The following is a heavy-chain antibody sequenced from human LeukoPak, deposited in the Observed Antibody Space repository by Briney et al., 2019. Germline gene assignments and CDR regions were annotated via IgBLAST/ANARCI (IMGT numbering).Heavy chain of an antibody. CDR1: GASISSSSYH. CDR2: MYSSWSI. CDR3: ARPHRSGYSSSWYDH. J-gene: IGHJ5*02. D-gene: IGHD6-13*01. Sequence: SETLSLTCTVSGASISSSSYHWGWIRQPPGKGLEWIGMMYSSWSIYYTPSLKSRVTISVDPSKNRFSLGLSSVTAADTAVYYCARPHRSGYSSSWYDHWGQGTLVTVSS. V-gene: IGHV4-39*01.